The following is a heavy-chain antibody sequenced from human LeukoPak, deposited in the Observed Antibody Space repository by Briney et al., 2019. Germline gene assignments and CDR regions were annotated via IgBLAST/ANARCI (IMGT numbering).Heavy chain of an antibody. CDR2: IKQDGSEK. V-gene: IGHV3-7*01. J-gene: IGHJ4*02. CDR3: ARDCDSTTCYEY. CDR1: GFTFSNYW. Sequence: GGSLRLSCEASGFTFSNYWMAWVRQAPGKGLQWVANIKQDGSEKYYVESVRGRFTISRDNARNSLYLQMNSLRAEDTAVYYCARDCDSTTCYEYWGQGTLVAVSS. D-gene: IGHD2/OR15-2a*01.